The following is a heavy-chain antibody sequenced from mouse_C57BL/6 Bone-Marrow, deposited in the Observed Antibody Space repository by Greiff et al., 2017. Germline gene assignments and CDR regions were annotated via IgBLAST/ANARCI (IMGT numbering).Heavy chain of an antibody. D-gene: IGHD2-2*01. J-gene: IGHJ4*01. Sequence: LQESGAELARPGASVKLSCTASGFTFKSYGISWVKQSTGQGLEWIGEIYPRSGNTYYNEKFQGKATMTADKSSTTAYIELRSLTYVDSAVYVGAAVDMFTTSDYDVDYWGQGTSVTVSS. CDR3: AAVDMFTTSDYDVDY. CDR1: GFTFKSYG. V-gene: IGHV1-81*01. CDR2: IYPRSGNT.